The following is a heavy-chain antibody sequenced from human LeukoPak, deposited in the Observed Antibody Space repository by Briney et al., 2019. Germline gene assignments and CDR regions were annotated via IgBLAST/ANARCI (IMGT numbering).Heavy chain of an antibody. CDR2: IYPGDSDT. J-gene: IGHJ4*02. Sequence: GESLKISCKGSGYSFTSYWIGWVRQMPGKGLEWMGIIYPGDSDTRYSPSFQGQVTISADKSISTAYLQWSSLKASDTAMYYCARQPVPLTKSSYYFDYWGQGTLVTVSS. V-gene: IGHV5-51*01. CDR3: ARQPVPLTKSSYYFDY. CDR1: GYSFTSYW.